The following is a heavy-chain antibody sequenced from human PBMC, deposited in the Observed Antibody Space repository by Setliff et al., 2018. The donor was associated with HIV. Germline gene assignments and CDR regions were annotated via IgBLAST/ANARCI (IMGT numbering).Heavy chain of an antibody. Sequence: GGSLRLSCAASGFTLSDYEMNWVRQAPGKGPEWISFIASASSSTYYAASVKGRFIISRDNARNSLYLQMNSLSAEDTAVYYCARDGYSSSWYVDSYYMDVWGKGNTVTVSS. D-gene: IGHD6-13*01. CDR3: ARDGYSSSWYVDSYYMDV. CDR2: IASASSST. V-gene: IGHV3-48*03. CDR1: GFTLSDYE. J-gene: IGHJ6*03.